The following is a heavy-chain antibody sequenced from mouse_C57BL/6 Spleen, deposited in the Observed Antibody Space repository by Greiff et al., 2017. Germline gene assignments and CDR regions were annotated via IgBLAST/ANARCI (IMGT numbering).Heavy chain of an antibody. J-gene: IGHJ2*01. D-gene: IGHD2-4*01. CDR3: ARGDYDYDGDY. V-gene: IGHV1-80*01. CDR1: GYAFSSYW. Sequence: VQLQQSGAELVKPGASVKISCKASGYAFSSYWMNWVKQRPGKGLEWIGQIYPGDGDTNYNGKFKGKATLTADKSSSTAYMQLSRLTSEDSAVYFCARGDYDYDGDYWGQGTTLTVSS. CDR2: IYPGDGDT.